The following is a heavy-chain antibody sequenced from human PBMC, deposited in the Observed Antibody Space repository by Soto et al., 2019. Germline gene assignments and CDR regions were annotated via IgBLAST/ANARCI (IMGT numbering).Heavy chain of an antibody. J-gene: IGHJ5*02. Sequence: QVQLVQSGAEVKKPGASVKVSCKASGYTFTSYYMHWVRQAPGQGLEWMGIINPSGGSTSYAQKFKGRVTMTRDTSTSTVYMELSSLRSEDTAVYYCARDGYCSSTSCYGGGNWFDPWGQGTLVTVSS. CDR3: ARDGYCSSTSCYGGGNWFDP. D-gene: IGHD2-2*03. CDR1: GYTFTSYY. CDR2: INPSGGST. V-gene: IGHV1-46*03.